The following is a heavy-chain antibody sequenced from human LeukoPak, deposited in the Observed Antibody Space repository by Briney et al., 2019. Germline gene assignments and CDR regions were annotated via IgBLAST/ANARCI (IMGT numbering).Heavy chain of an antibody. J-gene: IGHJ4*02. CDR1: GFTFNRNN. Sequence: GGSLRLSCAASGFTFNRNNMNWVRQAPGKGLEWVSYISSTSITMYYADSVKGRFTISRDNAKNSLYLQMNSLRADDTAVYYCARETILAVAGDFLGQGTLVTVSS. D-gene: IGHD6-19*01. CDR3: ARETILAVAGDF. V-gene: IGHV3-48*01. CDR2: ISSTSITM.